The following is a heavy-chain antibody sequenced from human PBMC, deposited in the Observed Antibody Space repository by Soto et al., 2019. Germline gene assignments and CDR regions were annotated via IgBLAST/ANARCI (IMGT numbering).Heavy chain of an antibody. V-gene: IGHV4-34*01. Sequence: SETLSLTCAVYGGSFSGYYWSWIRQPPGQGLEWIGEINHSGSTNYNPSLKSRVTISVDTSKNQFSLKLSSVTAADTAVYYCARGRRQQLVLDYWGQGTLVTVSS. CDR1: GGSFSGYY. CDR3: ARGRRQQLVLDY. D-gene: IGHD6-13*01. CDR2: INHSGST. J-gene: IGHJ4*02.